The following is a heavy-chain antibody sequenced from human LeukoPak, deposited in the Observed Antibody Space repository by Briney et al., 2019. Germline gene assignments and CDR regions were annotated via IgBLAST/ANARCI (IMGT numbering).Heavy chain of an antibody. D-gene: IGHD4-11*01. CDR2: ISNSGRTI. V-gene: IGHV3-48*01. CDR3: AKGAVTVRWYYGMDV. CDR1: GFTFSYYS. J-gene: IGHJ6*02. Sequence: AGGSLRLSCATSGFTFSYYSMPWVRQAPGRGLEWVSYISNSGRTIYYADSVKGRFTISRDNSKNTLYLQMNSLRAEDTAVYYCAKGAVTVRWYYGMDVWGQGTTVTVSS.